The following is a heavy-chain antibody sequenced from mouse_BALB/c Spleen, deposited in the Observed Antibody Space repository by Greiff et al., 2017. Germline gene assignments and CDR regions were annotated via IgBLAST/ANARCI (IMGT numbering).Heavy chain of an antibody. Sequence: EVKVVESGGGLVKPGGSLKLSCAASGFTFSSYAMSWVRQPPEKGLEWVAEISSGGSYTYYPDTVTGRFTISRDNAKNTLYLEMSSLRSEDTAMYYCARMGFYAMDYWGQGTSVTVSS. CDR3: ARMGFYAMDY. CDR1: GFTFSSYA. V-gene: IGHV5-9-4*01. J-gene: IGHJ4*01. CDR2: ISSGGSYT.